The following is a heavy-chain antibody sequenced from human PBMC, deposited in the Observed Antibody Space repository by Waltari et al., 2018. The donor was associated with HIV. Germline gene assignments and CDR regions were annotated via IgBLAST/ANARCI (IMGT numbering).Heavy chain of an antibody. CDR3: ARGMGYGGSAEGFDY. J-gene: IGHJ4*02. Sequence: QVQLVESGGGVVQPGTALRLSCAASGFTFSDYGIHGVRQAPGKGWGWGAVISNDGNNRNHADSVKGRFSISRDNSKNTLYLQMNSLRVEDTAVYYCARGMGYGGSAEGFDYWGQGTLVTVSS. V-gene: IGHV3-30*03. CDR2: ISNDGNNR. CDR1: GFTFSDYG. D-gene: IGHD5-18*01.